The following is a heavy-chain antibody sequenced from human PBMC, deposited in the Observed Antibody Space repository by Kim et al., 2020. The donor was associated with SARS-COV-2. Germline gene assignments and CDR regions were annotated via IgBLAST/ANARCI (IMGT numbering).Heavy chain of an antibody. D-gene: IGHD6-6*01. Sequence: ASVKVSCKASGYTFTSYDINWVRQATGQGLEWMGWMNPNSGNTGYAQKFQGRVTMTRNTSISTAYMELSSLRSEDTAVYYCARGLVLRSAARPRGLGYWGQGTLVTVSS. CDR1: GYTFTSYD. CDR3: ARGLVLRSAARPRGLGY. CDR2: MNPNSGNT. J-gene: IGHJ4*02. V-gene: IGHV1-8*01.